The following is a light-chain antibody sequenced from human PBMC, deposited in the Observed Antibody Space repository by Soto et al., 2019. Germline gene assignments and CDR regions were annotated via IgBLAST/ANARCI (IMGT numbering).Light chain of an antibody. CDR1: SSDVGDYEF. J-gene: IGLJ2*01. CDR2: EVN. Sequence: QSVLTQPPSASGSPGQSVTISCTGTSSDVGDYEFVSWYQQHPLKAPRLIIYEVNRRPSGVPDRFSGSKSANTAFLTVSGLQADDEADYYCSSFAGSNNVLFGGGTKLTVL. CDR3: SSFAGSNNVL. V-gene: IGLV2-8*01.